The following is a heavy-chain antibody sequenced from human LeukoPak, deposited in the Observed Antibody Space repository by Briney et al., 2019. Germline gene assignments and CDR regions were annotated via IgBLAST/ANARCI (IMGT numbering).Heavy chain of an antibody. J-gene: IGHJ5*02. V-gene: IGHV4-59*12. CDR3: ARFRNHCDYGWFDP. CDR2: IYYSGST. CDR1: GGSISSYY. Sequence: SETLSLTCTVSGGSISSYYWSWIRQPPGKGLEWIGYIYYSGSTNYNPSLKSRVTISVDTSKNQFSLTLSSVTAADTAVYYCARFRNHCDYGWFDPWGQGTLVTVSS. D-gene: IGHD4-17*01.